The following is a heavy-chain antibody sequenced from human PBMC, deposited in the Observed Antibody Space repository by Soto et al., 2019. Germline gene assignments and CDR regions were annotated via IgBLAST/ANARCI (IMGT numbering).Heavy chain of an antibody. CDR3: ARGGPTSADYYYGMDV. Sequence: QVQLVQSGAEVRRPGASVKVSCKASGYTFSNDGINWVRQAPGQGLEWMGWISAYNGNTEYAQSFQGRVTMTTDTSTSTAYMELRSLRSDDTAVYSCARGGPTSADYYYGMDVWGLGTTVTVSS. D-gene: IGHD3-10*01. V-gene: IGHV1-18*01. CDR1: GYTFSNDG. J-gene: IGHJ6*02. CDR2: ISAYNGNT.